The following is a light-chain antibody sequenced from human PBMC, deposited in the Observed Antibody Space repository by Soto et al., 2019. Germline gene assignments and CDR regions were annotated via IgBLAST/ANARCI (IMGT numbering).Light chain of an antibody. J-gene: IGKJ1*01. CDR1: QSVSSW. CDR2: KAS. CDR3: QQYNGYRWT. V-gene: IGKV1-5*03. Sequence: DIQMTQSPSILSASVGDRVTITCRASQSVSSWLAWYQQKPGKAPKILIYKASGLESGVPSRFSGSGSGTEFTLTISSLQPDDFATYYCQQYNGYRWTFGQGTKVDIK.